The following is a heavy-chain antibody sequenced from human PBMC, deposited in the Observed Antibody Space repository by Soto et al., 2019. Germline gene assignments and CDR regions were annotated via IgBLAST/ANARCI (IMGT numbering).Heavy chain of an antibody. CDR3: ARQGSWPYYYYALDV. D-gene: IGHD1-26*01. CDR2: ISTYNGDT. J-gene: IGHJ6*02. CDR1: GYTFTTSG. Sequence: QVQLVQSGPEVRKPGASEKVSCEASGYTFTTSGISWVRQVPGQGLEWMGWISTYNGDTNSAQNFQGRVLMTADTSTGTAYMELMSLKSADTAVYYCARQGSWPYYYYALDVWGQGTTGTVSS. V-gene: IGHV1-18*01.